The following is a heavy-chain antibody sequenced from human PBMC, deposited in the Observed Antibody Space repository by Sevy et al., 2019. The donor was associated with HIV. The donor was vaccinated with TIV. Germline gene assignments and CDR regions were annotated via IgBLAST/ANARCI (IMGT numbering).Heavy chain of an antibody. J-gene: IGHJ4*02. CDR2: IISSSRTI. CDR1: GLTFSSDS. Sequence: GGSLRLSCVVSGLTFSSDSMNWVRQAPGKGLEWLAYIISSSRTIYYADSVEGRFTISRDNDKKSVFLQMNNLRDEDSATYCARDVDTPFVRSFDSWGQGTLVTVSS. D-gene: IGHD5-18*01. CDR3: ARDVDTPFVRSFDS. V-gene: IGHV3-48*02.